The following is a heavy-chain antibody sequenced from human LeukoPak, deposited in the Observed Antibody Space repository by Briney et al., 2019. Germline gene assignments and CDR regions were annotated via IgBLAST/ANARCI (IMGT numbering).Heavy chain of an antibody. D-gene: IGHD4-17*01. CDR1: GGSISSYY. Sequence: PSETLSLTCTVSGGSISSYYWSWIRQPPGKGLEWIGYIYTSGSTNYNPSLKSRVTISVDTSKNQFSLKLSSVTAADTAVYYCARHVPGYAHYLHWFDPWGQGTLVTVSS. CDR2: IYTSGST. V-gene: IGHV4-4*09. CDR3: ARHVPGYAHYLHWFDP. J-gene: IGHJ5*02.